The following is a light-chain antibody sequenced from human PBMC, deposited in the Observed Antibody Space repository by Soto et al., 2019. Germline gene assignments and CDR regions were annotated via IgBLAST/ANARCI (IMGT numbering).Light chain of an antibody. CDR2: DVS. CDR3: QQYGSSPPMYT. CDR1: QSVTKY. Sequence: EVVLTQSPATLSLSPGERATLSCRASQSVTKYLAWYQQKPGQALRLLIYDVSKRATGIPARFSGSGSETDFTLTISRLEPEDFAVYYCQQYGSSPPMYTFGQGTKLEIK. V-gene: IGKV3-20*01. J-gene: IGKJ2*01.